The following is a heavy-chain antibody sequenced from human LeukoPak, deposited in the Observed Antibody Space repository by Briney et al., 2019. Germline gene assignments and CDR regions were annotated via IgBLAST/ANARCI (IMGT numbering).Heavy chain of an antibody. D-gene: IGHD3-9*01. CDR2: MNPNSGNT. J-gene: IGHJ5*02. Sequence: GASVKVSCKASGYTFTNYDINWVRQATGQGLEWMGWMNPNSGNTGYAQRFQGRVTMTRSTSISTAYMELSSLRSEDTAVYYCARLTLNYYDILTGYYPWGQGTLVTVSS. CDR1: GYTFTNYD. CDR3: ARLTLNYYDILTGYYP. V-gene: IGHV1-8*01.